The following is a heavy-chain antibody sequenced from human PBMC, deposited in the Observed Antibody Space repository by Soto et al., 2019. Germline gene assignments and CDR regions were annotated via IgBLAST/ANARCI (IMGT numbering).Heavy chain of an antibody. CDR1: GFTFSSYD. CDR2: IGTAGDT. J-gene: IGHJ3*02. V-gene: IGHV3-13*01. Sequence: GGSLRLSCAASGFTFSSYDMHWVRQATGKGLEWVSAIGTAGDTYYPGSVKGLFTISRENAKNSLYLQMNSLRAGDTAVYYCARVGVGAPTGAFDIWGQGTMVTVSS. D-gene: IGHD1-26*01. CDR3: ARVGVGAPTGAFDI.